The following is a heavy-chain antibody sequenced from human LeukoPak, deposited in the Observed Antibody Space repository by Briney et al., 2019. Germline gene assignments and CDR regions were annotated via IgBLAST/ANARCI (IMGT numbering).Heavy chain of an antibody. D-gene: IGHD6-13*01. V-gene: IGHV1-3*01. CDR1: GYTSTRYA. Sequence: EASVKVSCKASGYTSTRYAMHWVRQDPGQRLEWMGWINAGNGYTEYSQKFQGRVTITKDTFASTAYMELSSLRSEDTAVYYCAKVRALPGYSSSWSSFDYWGQGTPVTLSS. CDR3: AKVRALPGYSSSWSSFDY. J-gene: IGHJ4*02. CDR2: INAGNGYT.